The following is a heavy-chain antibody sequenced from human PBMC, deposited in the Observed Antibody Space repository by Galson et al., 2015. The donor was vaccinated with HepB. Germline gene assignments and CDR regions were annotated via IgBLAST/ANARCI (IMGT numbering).Heavy chain of an antibody. J-gene: IGHJ4*02. D-gene: IGHD3-22*01. CDR2: ISGSGGST. Sequence: SLRLSCAASGFTFSSYAMSWVRQAPGKGLEWVSAISGSGGSTYYADSVKGRFTISRGNSKNTLYLQMNSLRAEDTAVYYCAKGGGNWYDSSGYSDYWGQGTLVTVSS. V-gene: IGHV3-23*01. CDR3: AKGGGNWYDSSGYSDY. CDR1: GFTFSSYA.